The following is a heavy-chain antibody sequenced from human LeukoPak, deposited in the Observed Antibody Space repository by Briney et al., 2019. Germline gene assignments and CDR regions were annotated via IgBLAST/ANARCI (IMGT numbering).Heavy chain of an antibody. V-gene: IGHV1-69*02. Sequence: SVKVSCKASGGTFSSYTISWVRQAPGQGLEWMGRIIPILGIANYAQKFQGRVTIIADKSTSTAYMELSSLRSEDTAVYYCARAPTGDPLLDYWGQGTPVTVSS. J-gene: IGHJ4*02. CDR3: ARAPTGDPLLDY. CDR1: GGTFSSYT. CDR2: IIPILGIA.